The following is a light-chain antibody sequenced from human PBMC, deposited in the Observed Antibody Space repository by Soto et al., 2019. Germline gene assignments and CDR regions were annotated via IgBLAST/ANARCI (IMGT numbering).Light chain of an antibody. CDR2: GAS. Sequence: ESVLTQSPGTLSLSPGERATLSCRASQSVSNNYLAWYQQKPGRAPRLLIYGASTGATGIPDRLSGSGSGTDFTLTISRLEPEDSAVYYCQQYGSSPTWTFGQGTKVDIK. V-gene: IGKV3-20*01. J-gene: IGKJ1*01. CDR1: QSVSNNY. CDR3: QQYGSSPTWT.